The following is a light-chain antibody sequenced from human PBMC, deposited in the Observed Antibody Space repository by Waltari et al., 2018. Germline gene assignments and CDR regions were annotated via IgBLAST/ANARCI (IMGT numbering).Light chain of an antibody. CDR2: AAS. CDR3: QQSYGTPPT. V-gene: IGKV1-39*01. J-gene: IGKJ1*01. Sequence: DIQMTQSPSSLSASVGDRVTITCRASQSISSYLNWYQQKPGKAPKFLISAASSLQSGVPSRFSGSGSGTDFTLTISSLQPEDFATYYCQQSYGTPPTFGQGTKVEIK. CDR1: QSISSY.